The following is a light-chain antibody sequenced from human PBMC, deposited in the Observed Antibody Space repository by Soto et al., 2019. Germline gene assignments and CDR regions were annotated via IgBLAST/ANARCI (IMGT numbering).Light chain of an antibody. V-gene: IGKV3-20*01. CDR3: QQYGNSPPNT. Sequence: DIVLTQSPGTLSLSPGERATLSCRASRSVSSNYLAWYQQKPGQAPRLLIYGTSNRATGIPDRFTGSGSGTDFTLTISRLEPEDFGVYYCQQYGNSPPNTFGQGTRLDIE. CDR1: RSVSSNY. CDR2: GTS. J-gene: IGKJ5*01.